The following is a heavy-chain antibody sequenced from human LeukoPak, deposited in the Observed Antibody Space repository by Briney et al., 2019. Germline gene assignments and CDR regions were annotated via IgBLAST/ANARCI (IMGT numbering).Heavy chain of an antibody. CDR3: AKDNSAAGTTFDF. J-gene: IGHJ4*02. Sequence: PGGSPRLSCAASGFTFSSYAMSWVRQAPGKGLEWVSAISGSGGSTYYAESVKGRFNISRDNSKNTLYLQMNNLRAEDTAVYYCAKDNSAAGTTFDFWGQGTVVTVSA. CDR1: GFTFSSYA. V-gene: IGHV3-23*01. D-gene: IGHD6-13*01. CDR2: ISGSGGST.